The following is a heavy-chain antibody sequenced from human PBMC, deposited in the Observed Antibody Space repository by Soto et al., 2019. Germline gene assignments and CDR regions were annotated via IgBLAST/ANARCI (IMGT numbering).Heavy chain of an antibody. CDR1: GFSLSTSGMC. CDR2: IDWDDDK. J-gene: IGHJ6*02. CDR3: ARANRVGRYSNCDDHDLNAF. Sequence: SGPTLVNPTQTLTLTCTFSGFSLSTSGMCVSWIRQPPGKALEWLARIDWDDDKYYSTSLKTRLTISKDTSKNQVVLRMTNMDPVDTATYYCARANRVGRYSNCDDHDLNAFWGRGTTVTVSS. V-gene: IGHV2-70*11. D-gene: IGHD4-4*01.